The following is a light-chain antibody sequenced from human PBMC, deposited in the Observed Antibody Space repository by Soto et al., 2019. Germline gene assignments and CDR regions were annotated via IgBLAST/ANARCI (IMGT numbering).Light chain of an antibody. CDR1: QSISDT. CDR2: GAS. V-gene: IGKV3-15*01. CDR3: QQYNNWPWT. J-gene: IGKJ1*01. Sequence: EIVMTQSSVTASKSSGRRATLSCXASQSISDTLAWYQQKPGQAPRLLIHGASTRATGFPARFSGSGSGTDFTLTISSLQSEDFAVYYCQQYNNWPWTFGQGTKVDIK.